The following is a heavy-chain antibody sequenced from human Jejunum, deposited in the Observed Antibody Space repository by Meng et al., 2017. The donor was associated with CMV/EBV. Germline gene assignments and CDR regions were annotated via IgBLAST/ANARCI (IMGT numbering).Heavy chain of an antibody. V-gene: IGHV3-74*01. CDR2: INREGTST. Sequence: GITFRRYWLHLVRKVPGKGLVWISRINREGTSTSYADSVKGRFTISRDNAKNSLYLQMHSLRPEDTAVYYCARDLPGDDDYVFDHWGQGSLVTVSS. CDR3: ARDLPGDDDYVFDH. D-gene: IGHD4-17*01. CDR1: GITFRRYW. J-gene: IGHJ4*02.